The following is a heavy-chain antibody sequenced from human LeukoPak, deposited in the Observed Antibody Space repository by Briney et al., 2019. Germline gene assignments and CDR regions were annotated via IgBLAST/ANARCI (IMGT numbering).Heavy chain of an antibody. CDR2: ISSSSSCI. CDR3: ARNPDYDFWSGPYPPDY. J-gene: IGHJ4*02. CDR1: GFTFSSHS. Sequence: GGSLRLSCAASGFTFSSHSMNWVRQAPGKGLEWVSSISSSSSCIYYADSVKGRLTISRDNAKNSLYLQMNSLRAEDTAVYYCARNPDYDFWSGPYPPDYWGQGTLVTVSS. V-gene: IGHV3-21*01. D-gene: IGHD3-3*01.